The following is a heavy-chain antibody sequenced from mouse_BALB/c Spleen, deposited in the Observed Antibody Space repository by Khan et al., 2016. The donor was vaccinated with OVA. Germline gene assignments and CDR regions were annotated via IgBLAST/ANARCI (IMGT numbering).Heavy chain of an antibody. V-gene: IGHV5-6*02. J-gene: IGHJ3*01. CDR1: GFTFSTFG. Sequence: EVELVESGGDLVKPGGSLKLSCAASGFTFSTFGMSWVRQTPDKRLEWVATISTGGSYTYYPDIVKGRFIISRDNAKNTLDLQMSSLKSEDTAMYYCTRLAYYYYSEGFAYWGQGTLVTVSA. D-gene: IGHD1-1*01. CDR3: TRLAYYYYSEGFAY. CDR2: ISTGGSYT.